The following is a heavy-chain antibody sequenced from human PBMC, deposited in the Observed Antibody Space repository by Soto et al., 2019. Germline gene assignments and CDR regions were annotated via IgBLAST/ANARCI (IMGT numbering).Heavy chain of an antibody. CDR1: GFTFSSYA. J-gene: IGHJ4*02. V-gene: IGHV3-23*01. CDR2: ISGSGGST. D-gene: IGHD3-10*01. Sequence: GGSLRLSCAASGFTFSSYAMSWVRQAPGKGLEWVSAISGSGGSTYYADSVKGRFTISRDNSKNTLYLQMNSLRAEDTAVYYCANAPRGFGEPYYFDYWGQGTLVTVSS. CDR3: ANAPRGFGEPYYFDY.